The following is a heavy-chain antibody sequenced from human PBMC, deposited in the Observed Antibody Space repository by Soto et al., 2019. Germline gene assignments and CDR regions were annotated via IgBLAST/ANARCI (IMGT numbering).Heavy chain of an antibody. J-gene: IGHJ5*02. CDR2: IYHSGST. CDR1: GYSISSGYY. D-gene: IGHD4-17*01. Sequence: PSETLSLTCAVSGYSISSGYYWGWIRQPPGKGLEWIASIYHSGSTYYNPSLKSRVTISVDTSKNQFSLKVSSVTAADTAVYYCARGAATVTPGWFDPWGQGTLVTV. CDR3: ARGAATVTPGWFDP. V-gene: IGHV4-38-2*01.